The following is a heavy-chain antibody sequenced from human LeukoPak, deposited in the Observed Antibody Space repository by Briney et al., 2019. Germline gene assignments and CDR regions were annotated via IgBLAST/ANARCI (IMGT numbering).Heavy chain of an antibody. CDR2: ISWNSGSI. D-gene: IGHD3-10*01. Sequence: GGSLRLSCAASGFTFDDYAMHWVRLAPGKGLEWVSGISWNSGSIAYAVSVKGRFTISRDNAKNSLYLQMNSLRAEDTALYYCARDQTCGSTPRSWFDPWGQGTLVTVS. J-gene: IGHJ5*02. V-gene: IGHV3-9*01. CDR1: GFTFDDYA. CDR3: ARDQTCGSTPRSWFDP.